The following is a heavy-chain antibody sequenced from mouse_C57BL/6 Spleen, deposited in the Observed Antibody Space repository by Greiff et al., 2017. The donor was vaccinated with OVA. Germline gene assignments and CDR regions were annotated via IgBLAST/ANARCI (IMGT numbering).Heavy chain of an antibody. J-gene: IGHJ2*01. CDR2: IYPGDGDT. V-gene: IGHV1-80*01. CDR3: ARSGTSYYFDY. D-gene: IGHD4-1*01. Sequence: VKLVESGAELVKPGASVKISCKASGYAFSSYWMNWVKQRPGKGLEWIGQIYPGDGDTNYNGKFKGKATLTADKSSSTAYMQLSSLTSEDSAVYFCARSGTSYYFDYWGQGTTLTVSS. CDR1: GYAFSSYW.